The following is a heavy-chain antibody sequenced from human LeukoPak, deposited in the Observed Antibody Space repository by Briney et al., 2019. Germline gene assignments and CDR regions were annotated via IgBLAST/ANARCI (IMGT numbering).Heavy chain of an antibody. J-gene: IGHJ5*02. V-gene: IGHV1-69*05. CDR3: AREGGLWSSRGFDP. D-gene: IGHD6-13*01. CDR1: GDTFSKYA. CDR2: IVPVFGTP. Sequence: GSSVKVSCKASGDTFSKYAITWVRQAPGQGLGWMGNIVPVFGTPIYAQKLQGRVTMTTDTSTSTAYMELRSLRSDDTAVYYCAREGGLWSSRGFDPWGQGTLVTVSS.